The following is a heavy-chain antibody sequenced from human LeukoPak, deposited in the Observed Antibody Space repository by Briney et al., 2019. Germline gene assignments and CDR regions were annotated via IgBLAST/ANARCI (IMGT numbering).Heavy chain of an antibody. Sequence: ASVKVSCKASGYTFTSYDINWVRQATGQGLEWMGWMNPNSGNTGYAQKLQGRVTMTTDTSTSTAYMELRSLRSDDTAVYYCASYSSPSGKFDYWGQGTLVTVSS. CDR2: MNPNSGNT. V-gene: IGHV1-8*02. CDR3: ASYSSPSGKFDY. D-gene: IGHD6-13*01. J-gene: IGHJ4*02. CDR1: GYTFTSYD.